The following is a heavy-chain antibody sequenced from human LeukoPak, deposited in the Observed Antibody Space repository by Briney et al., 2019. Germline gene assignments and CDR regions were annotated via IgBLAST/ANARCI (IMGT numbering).Heavy chain of an antibody. CDR3: AKAEGATLYYYGVDV. V-gene: IGHV3-30*18. Sequence: PGGSLRLSCAASGFTFINYGMHWVRQAPGKGLEWVAVISYDGTNKYYADSVKGRFTISRDNSKNTLYLQMNSLKTDDTAVYYCAKAEGATLYYYGVDVWGQGTTVTVSS. CDR2: ISYDGTNK. J-gene: IGHJ6*02. CDR1: GFTFINYG.